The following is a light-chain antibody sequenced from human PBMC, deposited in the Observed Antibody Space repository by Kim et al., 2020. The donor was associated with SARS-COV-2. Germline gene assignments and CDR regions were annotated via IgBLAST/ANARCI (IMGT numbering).Light chain of an antibody. Sequence: VSPGQTASITCSGDKLGDKYACWYQQKPGQSPVLVIYQDSKRHSGIPERFSGSISGNTATLTISGTQAMDEADYYCQAWDSSTAVFGGGTQLTVL. CDR3: QAWDSSTAV. CDR1: KLGDKY. CDR2: QDS. V-gene: IGLV3-1*01. J-gene: IGLJ3*02.